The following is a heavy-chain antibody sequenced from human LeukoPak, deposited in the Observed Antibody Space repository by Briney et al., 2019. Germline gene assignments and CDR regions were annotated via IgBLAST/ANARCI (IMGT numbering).Heavy chain of an antibody. D-gene: IGHD1-14*01. CDR2: IYSGGST. V-gene: IGHV3-53*01. Sequence: GGSLRLSCAAAGFTVSSNYMSWVRQAPGKGLEWVSNIYSGGSTYYADSVKGRFTISRDNSKNTVYLQMNSLRAGDTAVYFCARVRLDRSERNLDAFENWGQGTMVTVSS. CDR1: GFTVSSNY. J-gene: IGHJ3*02. CDR3: ARVRLDRSERNLDAFEN.